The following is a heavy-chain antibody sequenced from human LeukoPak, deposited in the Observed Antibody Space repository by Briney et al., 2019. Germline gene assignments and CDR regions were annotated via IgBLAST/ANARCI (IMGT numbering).Heavy chain of an antibody. V-gene: IGHV3-23*01. Sequence: GGSLRHSCAASGFTFRRYAMSWVRQAPGKGLEWVSAISGSGGSTYYADSVKGRFTISRDNSKNTLYLQMNSLRAEDTAVYYCAKGRHYYDSSGNSGPLDYWGQGTLVTVSS. CDR1: GFTFRRYA. J-gene: IGHJ4*02. D-gene: IGHD3-22*01. CDR2: ISGSGGST. CDR3: AKGRHYYDSSGNSGPLDY.